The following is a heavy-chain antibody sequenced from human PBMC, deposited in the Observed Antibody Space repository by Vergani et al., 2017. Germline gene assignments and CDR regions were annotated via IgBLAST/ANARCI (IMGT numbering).Heavy chain of an antibody. D-gene: IGHD1-26*01. J-gene: IGHJ4*02. CDR3: ARKSTRGGTFDY. V-gene: IGHV4-38-2*02. Sequence: QVQLQESGPGLVKHSETLSLTCTVSGYSISSGYYWGWIRQPPGKGLEWIGSIYHSGSTYYNPSLKSRVTISVDTSKNQFSLKLSSVTAADTAVYYCARKSTRGGTFDYWGQGTLVTVSS. CDR2: IYHSGST. CDR1: GYSISSGYY.